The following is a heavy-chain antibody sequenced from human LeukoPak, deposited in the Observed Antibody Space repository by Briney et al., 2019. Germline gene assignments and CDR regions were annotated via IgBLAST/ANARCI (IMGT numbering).Heavy chain of an antibody. J-gene: IGHJ4*02. CDR3: ARALKGVDDYVWGSYRYLNYFDY. Sequence: GASVKVSCKASGYTFTGYHMHWVRQAPGQGLDWMGGIIPIFGTANYAQKFRGRVTITADKSTRTAYMELSSLRSEDTAVYYCARALKGVDDYVWGSYRYLNYFDYWGQGTLVTVSS. D-gene: IGHD3-16*02. CDR2: IIPIFGTA. CDR1: GYTFTGYH. V-gene: IGHV1-69*06.